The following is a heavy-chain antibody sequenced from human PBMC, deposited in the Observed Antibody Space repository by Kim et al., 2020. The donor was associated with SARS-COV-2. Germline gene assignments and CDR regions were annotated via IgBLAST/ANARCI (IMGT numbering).Heavy chain of an antibody. V-gene: IGHV2-70*11. D-gene: IGHD3-9*01. Sequence: SGPTLVNPTQTLTLTCTFSGFSLSTSEMCVSWIRQPPGKALEWLARIDWDDDKYYSTSLKTRLTISKDTSKNQVVLTMTNMDPVDTATYYCARINYDILTGYYYGMDVWGQGTTVTVSS. CDR1: GFSLSTSEMC. J-gene: IGHJ6*02. CDR2: IDWDDDK. CDR3: ARINYDILTGYYYGMDV.